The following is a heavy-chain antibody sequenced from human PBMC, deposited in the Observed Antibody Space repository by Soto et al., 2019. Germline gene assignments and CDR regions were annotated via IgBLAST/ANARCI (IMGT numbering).Heavy chain of an antibody. J-gene: IGHJ6*02. Sequence: VQLVQSGAEVKNPGSSVKVSCKASGGTFRSYAISWVRQAPGQGLEWMGGIIPIFGTANYAQKFQGRVTITADESTSTAYMELSSLRSEDTAVYYCARDLVPRYDYGSGSYFPGDVWGQGTTVTVSS. CDR2: IIPIFGTA. V-gene: IGHV1-69*01. D-gene: IGHD3-10*01. CDR3: ARDLVPRYDYGSGSYFPGDV. CDR1: GGTFRSYA.